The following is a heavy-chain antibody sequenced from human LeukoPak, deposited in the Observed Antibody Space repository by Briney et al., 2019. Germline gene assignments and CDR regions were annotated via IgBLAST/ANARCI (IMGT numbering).Heavy chain of an antibody. CDR2: IKQDGSEK. D-gene: IGHD4-23*01. CDR1: GFTFSSYW. Sequence: GGSLRLSCAASGFTFSSYWMSWVRQAPGKGLEWVANIKQDGSEKYYVDSVKGRFTISRDNAKNSLYLQMNSLRAEDTAVYYCARDRRYGGNWYYFDYWGQGTLVTVSS. V-gene: IGHV3-7*01. J-gene: IGHJ4*02. CDR3: ARDRRYGGNWYYFDY.